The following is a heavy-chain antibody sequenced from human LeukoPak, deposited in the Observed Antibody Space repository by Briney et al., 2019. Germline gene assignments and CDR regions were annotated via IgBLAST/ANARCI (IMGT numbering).Heavy chain of an antibody. D-gene: IGHD6-13*01. V-gene: IGHV4-39*01. CDR1: GGSISSSSYY. CDR2: IYYSGST. CDR3: ARLGTDSSSWNNWFDP. Sequence: PSETLSLTCTVSGGSISSSSYYWGWIRQPPGKGLEWIGSIYYSGSTYYNPSLKSRVTISVDTSKNQFSLKLSSVTAADTAVYYCARLGTDSSSWNNWFDPWGQGTLVTVSS. J-gene: IGHJ5*02.